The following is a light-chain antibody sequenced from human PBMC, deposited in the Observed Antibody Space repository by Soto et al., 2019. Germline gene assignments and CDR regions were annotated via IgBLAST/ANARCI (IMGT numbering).Light chain of an antibody. CDR3: QQYGRSPHMYT. Sequence: EIVLTQSPGTLSLSPGERATLSCRASQSVSSSYLAWYQQKPGQAPRLLIYGASSRATGIPDRFSGSGSGTDFTLTISRLETEDFAVYYCQQYGRSPHMYTFGPGTKLEIK. CDR2: GAS. CDR1: QSVSSSY. J-gene: IGKJ2*01. V-gene: IGKV3-20*01.